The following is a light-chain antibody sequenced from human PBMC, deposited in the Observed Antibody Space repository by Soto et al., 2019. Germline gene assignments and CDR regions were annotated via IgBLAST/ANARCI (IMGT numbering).Light chain of an antibody. CDR2: DAF. CDR3: QQYNSFLNT. J-gene: IGKJ1*01. Sequence: DIQMTQSPSTLSASIGDTVTITCRSSQPITTWLAWYQHKPGRAPRLLIYDAFALQSGVPSRFSGSGSGTEFPLTISSLQPDDFETYYCQQYNSFLNTFGQGTKVDIK. CDR1: QPITTW. V-gene: IGKV1-5*01.